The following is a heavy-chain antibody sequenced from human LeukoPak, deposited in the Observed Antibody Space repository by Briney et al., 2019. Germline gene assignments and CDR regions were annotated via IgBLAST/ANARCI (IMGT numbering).Heavy chain of an antibody. CDR2: IDPNSGGT. V-gene: IGHV1-2*02. J-gene: IGHJ4*02. D-gene: IGHD1-26*01. CDR1: GYTFTSYG. CDR3: SREGGSSRSVDY. Sequence: ASVKVSCKASGYTFTSYGISWVRQAPGQGLEWMGWIDPNSGGTNYAQKFQGRVTMTRDMSISTAYMELSRLSYDDTAVYYCSREGGSSRSVDYWGQGTLVTVSS.